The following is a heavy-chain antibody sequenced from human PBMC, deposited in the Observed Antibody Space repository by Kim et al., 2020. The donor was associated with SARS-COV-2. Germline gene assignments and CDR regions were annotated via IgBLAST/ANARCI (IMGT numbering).Heavy chain of an antibody. CDR1: GFTFSSYG. Sequence: GGSLRLSCAASGFTFSSYGMHWVRQAPGKGLEWVAVIWYDGSNKYYADSVKGRFTISRDNSKNTVYLQMNSLRAEDTAVYYCARDASPILEWLLNFDYWGQGTLVTVSS. D-gene: IGHD3-3*01. CDR3: ARDASPILEWLLNFDY. V-gene: IGHV3-33*01. CDR2: IWYDGSNK. J-gene: IGHJ4*02.